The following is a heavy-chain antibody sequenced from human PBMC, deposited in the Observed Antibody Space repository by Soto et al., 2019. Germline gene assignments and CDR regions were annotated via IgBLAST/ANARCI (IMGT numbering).Heavy chain of an antibody. J-gene: IGHJ3*02. V-gene: IGHV3-23*01. D-gene: IGHD3-22*01. Sequence: LRLSCAASGFTFSSYAMSWVRQAPGKGLGWVSAISGSGGSTYYADSVKGRFTISRDNSKNTLYLQMNSLRAEDTAVYYCAKYHYYDSSGYSPNGAFDIWGQGTMVTVSS. CDR1: GFTFSSYA. CDR2: ISGSGGST. CDR3: AKYHYYDSSGYSPNGAFDI.